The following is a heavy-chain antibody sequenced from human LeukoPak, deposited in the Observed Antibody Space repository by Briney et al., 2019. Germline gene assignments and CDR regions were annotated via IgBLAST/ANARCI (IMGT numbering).Heavy chain of an antibody. V-gene: IGHV4-59*01. Sequence: GSLRLSCVDSGFTFTNAWMSWIRQPPGKGLEWIGYIYYSGSTNYNPSLKSRVTISADTSKNQFSLKLSSVTAADTAVYYCARDGYYGDYAIDYWGQGTLVTVSS. J-gene: IGHJ4*02. CDR2: IYYSGST. D-gene: IGHD4-17*01. CDR3: ARDGYYGDYAIDY. CDR1: GFTFTNAW.